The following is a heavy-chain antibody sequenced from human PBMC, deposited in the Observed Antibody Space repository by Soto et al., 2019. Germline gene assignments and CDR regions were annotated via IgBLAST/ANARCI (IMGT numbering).Heavy chain of an antibody. CDR2: IWFDGSDA. D-gene: IGHD2-15*01. Sequence: PGGSLRLSCAASGFAFSGYGMHWVRQAPGKGLEWVAFIWFDGSDALYSDSVKGRFSITRDNSKNTLFSQLNSLRGDDTAVYYCAREGYCSGGGCSGGMDVWGQGTTVTVSS. J-gene: IGHJ6*02. CDR3: AREGYCSGGGCSGGMDV. CDR1: GFAFSGYG. V-gene: IGHV3-33*01.